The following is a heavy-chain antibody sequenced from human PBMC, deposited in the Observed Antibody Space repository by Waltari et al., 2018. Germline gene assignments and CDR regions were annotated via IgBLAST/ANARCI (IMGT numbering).Heavy chain of an antibody. Sequence: EVQLVESGGGLVQPGGSLRLSCAASGFTFSSYSMNWVRQAPGKGLEWVSYISSSSSTIYYADSVKGRFTISRDNAKNSLYLQMNSLRAEDTAVYYCARSVPVSGSYYYYYGMDVWGQGTTVTVSS. J-gene: IGHJ6*02. V-gene: IGHV3-48*01. CDR2: ISSSSSTI. CDR3: ARSVPVSGSYYYYYGMDV. D-gene: IGHD1-26*01. CDR1: GFTFSSYS.